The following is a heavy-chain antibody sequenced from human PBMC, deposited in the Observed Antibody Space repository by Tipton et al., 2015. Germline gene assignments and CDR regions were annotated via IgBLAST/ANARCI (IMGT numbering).Heavy chain of an antibody. CDR2: ISWNGRRT. V-gene: IGHV3-20*04. CDR3: ARDLYCGGGNCPIGWFDP. CDR1: GFTFDDYG. D-gene: IGHD2-15*01. J-gene: IGHJ5*02. Sequence: SLRLSCAASGFTFDDYGMSWVRQVPGKGLEWVSGISWNGRRTAYADSVKGRFTISRDNSKNTLYLQMNSLRPEDTAVYYCARDLYCGGGNCPIGWFDPWGQGTLVTVSS.